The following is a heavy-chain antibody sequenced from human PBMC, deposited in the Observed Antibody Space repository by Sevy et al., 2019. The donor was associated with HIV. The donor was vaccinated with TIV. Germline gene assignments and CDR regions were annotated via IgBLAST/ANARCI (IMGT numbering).Heavy chain of an antibody. V-gene: IGHV3-48*01. D-gene: IGHD2-15*01. CDR2: ISYSSSTI. Sequence: GGSLRLSCAASRFTFNSYNMNWVRQAPGKGLEWVSYISYSSSTIYYADSVKGRFTISRDNAKNSLYLQMNSLRVEDTAGYYCARSRGGWFDPWGQGTLVTVSS. J-gene: IGHJ5*02. CDR1: RFTFNSYN. CDR3: ARSRGGWFDP.